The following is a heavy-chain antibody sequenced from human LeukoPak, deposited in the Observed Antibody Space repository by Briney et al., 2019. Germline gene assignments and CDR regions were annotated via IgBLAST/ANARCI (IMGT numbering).Heavy chain of an antibody. CDR2: ISGYDGNT. D-gene: IGHD6-13*01. Sequence: ASVKVSCKASGYTFTTYGVSWVRQAPGQGLEWMGWISGYDGNTNYAQKFQGRVTMTRDTSISTAYMELSRLRSDDTAVYYCASTSSSWYGADYWGQGTLVTVSS. V-gene: IGHV1-18*01. J-gene: IGHJ4*02. CDR1: GYTFTTYG. CDR3: ASTSSSWYGADY.